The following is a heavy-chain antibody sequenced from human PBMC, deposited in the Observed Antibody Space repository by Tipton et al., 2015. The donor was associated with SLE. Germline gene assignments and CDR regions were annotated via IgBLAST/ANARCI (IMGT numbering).Heavy chain of an antibody. V-gene: IGHV4-30-2*01. J-gene: IGHJ4*02. CDR1: GGSISSGGYS. Sequence: TLSLTCAVSGGSISSGGYSWSWIRQPPGKGLEWIGYIYHSGSTYYNPSLKSRVTISVDRSKNQFSLKLNSVTAADTAVYYCARGHYYDSSGYYYVKIFDSWGQGTLVTVSS. D-gene: IGHD3-22*01. CDR2: IYHSGST. CDR3: ARGHYYDSSGYYYVKIFDS.